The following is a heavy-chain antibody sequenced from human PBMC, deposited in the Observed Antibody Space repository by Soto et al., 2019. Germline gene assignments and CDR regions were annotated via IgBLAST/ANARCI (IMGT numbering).Heavy chain of an antibody. Sequence: SETLSLTCAVYGGSFGGYYWSWIGQPPGKGLEWIGEINHSGSTNYNPSLKSRVTISVDTSKNQFSLKLSSVTAADTAVYYCARRRGFPYYYGMDVWGQGTTVTVSS. CDR1: GGSFGGYY. D-gene: IGHD5-12*01. J-gene: IGHJ6*02. CDR2: INHSGST. V-gene: IGHV4-34*01. CDR3: ARRRGFPYYYGMDV.